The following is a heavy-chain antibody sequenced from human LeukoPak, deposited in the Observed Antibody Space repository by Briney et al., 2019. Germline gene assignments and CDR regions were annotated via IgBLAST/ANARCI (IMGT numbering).Heavy chain of an antibody. CDR2: ISYDGSNK. D-gene: IGHD6-13*01. CDR1: GFTFSSYA. CDR3: ATPNGQQT. V-gene: IGHV3-30-3*01. Sequence: YPGRSLRLSCAASGFTFSSYAMHWVRQAPGKGLEWVAVISYDGSNKYYADSVKGRFTISRDNSKNTLYLQMNSLRAEDTAVYYCATPNGQQTWGQGTLVTVSS. J-gene: IGHJ5*02.